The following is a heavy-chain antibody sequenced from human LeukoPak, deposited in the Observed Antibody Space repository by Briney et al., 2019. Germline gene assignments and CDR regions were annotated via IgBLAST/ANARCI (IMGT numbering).Heavy chain of an antibody. D-gene: IGHD3-10*01. CDR3: AKVVGMVRTYYYYMDV. CDR2: IGGSGGST. CDR1: GFTFSTYG. J-gene: IGHJ6*03. Sequence: GGSLRLSCAASGFTFSTYGMTWVRQAPGKGLEWVSAIGGSGGSTYYADSVKGRFTISRDNSKNTLYLQMNSLRVEDTAVYYCAKVVGMVRTYYYYMDVWGKGTTVTISS. V-gene: IGHV3-23*01.